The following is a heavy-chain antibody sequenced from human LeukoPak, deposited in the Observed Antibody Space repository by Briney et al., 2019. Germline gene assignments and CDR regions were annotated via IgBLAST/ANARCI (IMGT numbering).Heavy chain of an antibody. CDR2: IKQDGSEK. J-gene: IGHJ4*02. CDR3: ARDTYYDFWSGYYSGGLDY. Sequence: GGSLRLSCAASGFTFSSYWISWVRQAPGKGLEWVANIKQDGSEKYYVDSVKGRFTISRDNAKNSLYLQMNSLRAEDTAVYYCARDTYYDFWSGYYSGGLDYWGQGILVTVSS. CDR1: GFTFSSYW. D-gene: IGHD3-3*01. V-gene: IGHV3-7*01.